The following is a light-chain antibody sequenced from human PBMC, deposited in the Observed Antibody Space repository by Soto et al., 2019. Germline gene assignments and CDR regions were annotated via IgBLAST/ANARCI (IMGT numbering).Light chain of an antibody. CDR3: LHRSDWPPIT. CDR1: QSVGNY. CDR2: DAS. V-gene: IGKV3-11*01. Sequence: EMVLTQSPATLSLSPGGRATPSCRASQSVGNYLAWYQQKPGQAPRLLISDASNRATGVPARFSGSGSGTDFTLTISTLEPEDFAIYYCLHRSDWPPITFGQGTRLEI. J-gene: IGKJ5*01.